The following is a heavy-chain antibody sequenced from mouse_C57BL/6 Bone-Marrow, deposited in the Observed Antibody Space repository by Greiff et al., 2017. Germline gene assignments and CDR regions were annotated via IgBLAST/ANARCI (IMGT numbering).Heavy chain of an antibody. CDR1: GFTFSSYA. CDR3: ARDRRGANGDPAWFAY. Sequence: EVQLVESGGGLVKPGGSLTLSCAASGFTFSSYAMSWVRQTPEKRLEWVATISDGGSYTYYPDNVKGRFTISRDNAKNNLYLQMRHLKSEDTAMYYCARDRRGANGDPAWFAYWGQGTLVTVSA. D-gene: IGHD4-1*01. CDR2: ISDGGSYT. V-gene: IGHV5-4*01. J-gene: IGHJ3*01.